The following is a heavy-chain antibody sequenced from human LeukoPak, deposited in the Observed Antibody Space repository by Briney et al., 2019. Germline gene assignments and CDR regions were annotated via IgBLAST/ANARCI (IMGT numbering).Heavy chain of an antibody. CDR1: GYSFTSYW. Sequence: GESLKISCKGSGYSFTSYWIGWVRQMPGKALEWMGIIYPGDSDTRYSPSFQGQVTISADKSISTAYLQWSSLKASDTAMYYCARPYYYDSSGYYSFFDYWGQGTLVTVSS. CDR2: IYPGDSDT. CDR3: ARPYYYDSSGYYSFFDY. D-gene: IGHD3-22*01. V-gene: IGHV5-51*01. J-gene: IGHJ4*02.